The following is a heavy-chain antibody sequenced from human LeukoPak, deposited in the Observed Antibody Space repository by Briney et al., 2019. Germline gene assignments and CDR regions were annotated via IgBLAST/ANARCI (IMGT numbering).Heavy chain of an antibody. D-gene: IGHD2-2*01. CDR3: ARGGPVPAAMRFYYYYYYMDV. CDR2: ISAYNGNT. J-gene: IGHJ6*03. CDR1: GYTFTSYG. Sequence: ASVKVSCKASGYTFTSYGISWVRQAPGQGLEWMGWISAYNGNTNYAQKLQGRVTITRNTSMSTAYMELSSLRSEDTAVYYCARGGPVPAAMRFYYYYYYMDVWGKGTTVTVSS. V-gene: IGHV1-18*01.